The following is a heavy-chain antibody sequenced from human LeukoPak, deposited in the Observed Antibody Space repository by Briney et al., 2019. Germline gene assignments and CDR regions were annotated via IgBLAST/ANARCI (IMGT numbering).Heavy chain of an antibody. J-gene: IGHJ3*02. CDR2: SYSGGST. D-gene: IGHD5-18*01. CDR1: GFTVSSKY. V-gene: IGHV3-53*01. Sequence: GGSLRLSCAASGFTVSSKYMNWVRQAPGKGLEWVSVSYSGGSTYYADSVKGRFTISRDNAKNSLYLQMNSLRAEDTAVYYCARGIYSYGLGAFDIWGQGTMVTVSS. CDR3: ARGIYSYGLGAFDI.